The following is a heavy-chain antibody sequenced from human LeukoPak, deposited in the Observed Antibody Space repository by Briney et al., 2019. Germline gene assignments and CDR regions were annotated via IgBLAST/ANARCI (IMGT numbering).Heavy chain of an antibody. Sequence: ASVKVSCKASGYTFTSHSIHWVRQAPGQGLEWMGIIDPSGGSTSYAQKFQGRVTMTRDTSTNIAYMELSSLRSEDTALYDCARDSASLYYNDRGAFDYWGQGTLVTVSS. CDR2: IDPSGGST. CDR1: GYTFTSHS. CDR3: ARDSASLYYNDRGAFDY. V-gene: IGHV1-46*01. D-gene: IGHD3-22*01. J-gene: IGHJ4*02.